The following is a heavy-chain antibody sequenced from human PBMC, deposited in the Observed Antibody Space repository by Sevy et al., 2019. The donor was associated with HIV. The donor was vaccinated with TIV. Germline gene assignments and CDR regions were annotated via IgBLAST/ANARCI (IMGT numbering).Heavy chain of an antibody. CDR1: GGSISSSSYY. CDR3: ARHVRYSSSDHPYYYYYYYMDV. Sequence: SETLSLTCTVSGGSISSSSYYWGWIRQPPGKGLEWIGSIYYSGSTYYNPSLKSRVTISVDTSKNQFSLKLSSVTAADTAVYYCARHVRYSSSDHPYYYYYYYMDVWGKGTTVTVSS. CDR2: IYYSGST. V-gene: IGHV4-39*01. D-gene: IGHD6-6*01. J-gene: IGHJ6*03.